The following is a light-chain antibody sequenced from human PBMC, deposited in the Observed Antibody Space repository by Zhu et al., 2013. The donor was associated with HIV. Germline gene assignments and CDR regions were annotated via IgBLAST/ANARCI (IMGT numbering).Light chain of an antibody. CDR1: QGIRSV. V-gene: IGKV1-13*02. CDR2: GAS. J-gene: IGKJ5*01. CDR3: QQYNSYSPIT. Sequence: IQMTQSPSSLSASVGDRVTITCRASQGIRSVLAWYQQKPGKSPKLLIYGASNLETGVPSRFNGNRSGPEFTLTISSLQPDDFTTYYCQQYNSYSPITFGQGTRVDIK.